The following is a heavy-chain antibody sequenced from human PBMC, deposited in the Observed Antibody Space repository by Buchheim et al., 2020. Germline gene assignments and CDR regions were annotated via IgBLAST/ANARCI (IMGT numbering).Heavy chain of an antibody. Sequence: QVQLVESGGGVVQPGRSLRLSCAASGFTFSSYGMHWVRQAPGKGLEWVAVIWYDGSNKYYADSVKGRFTISRDNSKNTLYLQMNSLRAEDTAVYYCARDSKLRWYQNWFDPWGQGTL. D-gene: IGHD4-23*01. CDR2: IWYDGSNK. V-gene: IGHV3-33*01. CDR1: GFTFSSYG. J-gene: IGHJ5*02. CDR3: ARDSKLRWYQNWFDP.